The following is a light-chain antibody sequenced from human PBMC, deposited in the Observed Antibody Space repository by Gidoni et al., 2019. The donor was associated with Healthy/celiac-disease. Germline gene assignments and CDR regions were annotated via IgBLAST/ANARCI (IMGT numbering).Light chain of an antibody. CDR2: AAS. CDR3: QQYYSYPLT. Sequence: AIRITQSPSSLSASTGDRVTITCRASQGISSYLAWYQQKPGKAPKLLIYAASTLQSGVPSRSSGSGSGTDFTLTSSCLQSEDFATYYCQQYYSYPLTFGGXTKVEIK. V-gene: IGKV1-8*01. CDR1: QGISSY. J-gene: IGKJ4*01.